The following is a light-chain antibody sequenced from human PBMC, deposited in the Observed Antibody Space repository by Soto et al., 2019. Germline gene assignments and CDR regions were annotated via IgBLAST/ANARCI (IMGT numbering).Light chain of an antibody. CDR3: HQRSTWPLT. CDR2: GAS. CDR1: QSVSRF. Sequence: EIVLTQSPATLSLSPGEGAALSCRASQSVSRFLAWYQQKPGQAPRLLIYGASNRDTGIPTRFSGSGSGTDFSLTISGLEAEDFALYYCHQRSTWPLTWGGGPKVRLK. V-gene: IGKV3-11*01. J-gene: IGKJ4*01.